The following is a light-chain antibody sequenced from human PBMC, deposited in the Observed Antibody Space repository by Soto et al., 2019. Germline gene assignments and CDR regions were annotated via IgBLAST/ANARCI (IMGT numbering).Light chain of an antibody. V-gene: IGLV2-14*01. Sequence: QSVLTQPASVSGSPGQSITVSCTGTSSDVGAYDYVSWCQHHPGKAPKPIIYEVTNRPSGVSNRFSGSKSGNTASLTISGLQAEDEADYYCNSYTRSTKYVFGTGTKVTVL. J-gene: IGLJ1*01. CDR3: NSYTRSTKYV. CDR2: EVT. CDR1: SSDVGAYDY.